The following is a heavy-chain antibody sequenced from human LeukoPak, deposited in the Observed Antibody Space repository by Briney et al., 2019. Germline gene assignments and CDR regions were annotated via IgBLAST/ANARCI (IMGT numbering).Heavy chain of an antibody. CDR3: ARINWGTVDY. D-gene: IGHD7-27*01. CDR2: IYYSGST. J-gene: IGHJ4*02. Sequence: SETLSLTCTVSGGSISSSSYYWGWIRQPPGKGLEWIGSIYYSGSTYYNPSLKSRVTISVDTSKNQFSLKLSSVTAADTAVYYCARINWGTVDYWGQGTLVTVSS. CDR1: GGSISSSSYY. V-gene: IGHV4-39*07.